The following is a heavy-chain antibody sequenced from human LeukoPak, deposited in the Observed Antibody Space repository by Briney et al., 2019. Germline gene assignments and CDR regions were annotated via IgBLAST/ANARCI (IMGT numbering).Heavy chain of an antibody. V-gene: IGHV3-30*18. J-gene: IGHJ4*02. CDR2: ISNDGSNL. CDR3: AKDRRRDRSTGFDY. CDR1: GFIFSNFG. D-gene: IGHD5/OR15-5a*01. Sequence: GGSLRLSCAASGFIFSNFGMHWVRQAPGKGLEWVTVISNDGSNLYYAGSVRGRFTISRDNSKNTLYLQMNSLRAEDTAVYYCAKDRRRDRSTGFDYWGQGTLVTVSS.